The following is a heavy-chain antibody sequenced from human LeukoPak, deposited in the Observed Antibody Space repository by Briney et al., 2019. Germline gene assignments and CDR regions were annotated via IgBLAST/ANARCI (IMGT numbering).Heavy chain of an antibody. J-gene: IGHJ6*02. CDR2: MNSNSGNT. D-gene: IGHD2-15*01. Sequence: ASVKVSCKASAYTFTSYDINWVRQATGQGLEWMGWMNSNSGNTGYAQKFQGRVTMTRNTSISTAYMELSSLRSEDTAVYYCARGRYCSGGSCYNYYYYGLDVWGQGTTVTVSS. CDR3: ARGRYCSGGSCYNYYYYGLDV. V-gene: IGHV1-8*01. CDR1: AYTFTSYD.